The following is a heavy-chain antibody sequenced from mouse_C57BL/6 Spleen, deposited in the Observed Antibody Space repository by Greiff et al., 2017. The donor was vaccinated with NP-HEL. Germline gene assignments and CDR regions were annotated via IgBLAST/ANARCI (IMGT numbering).Heavy chain of an antibody. CDR2: IDPSDSYT. CDR1: GYTFTSYW. CDR3: ARSSPWYFDV. V-gene: IGHV1-69*01. Sequence: QVQLQQPGAELVMPGASVKLSCKASGYTFTSYWMHWVKQRPGQGLEWIGEIDPSDSYTNYNQKFKGKSTLTVDKSSSTAYMQLISLTSEDSAVYYCARSSPWYFDVWGTGTTVTVSS. D-gene: IGHD1-1*01. J-gene: IGHJ1*03.